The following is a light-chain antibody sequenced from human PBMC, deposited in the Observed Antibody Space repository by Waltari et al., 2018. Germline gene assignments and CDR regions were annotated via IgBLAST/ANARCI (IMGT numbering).Light chain of an antibody. Sequence: QSALTQPRSVSGSPGQSVTISCTGTSSDVGGYNYVSWFHQHPGKAPKLRIYEVSKRPSGVPDRFSGSKSGNTASLTISGLQAEDEADYYCCSFAGSFWVFGGGTKLTVL. J-gene: IGLJ3*02. CDR1: SSDVGGYNY. CDR2: EVS. CDR3: CSFAGSFWV. V-gene: IGLV2-11*01.